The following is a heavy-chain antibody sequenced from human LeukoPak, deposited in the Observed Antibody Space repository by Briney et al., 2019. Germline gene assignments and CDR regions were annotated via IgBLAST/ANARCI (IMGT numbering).Heavy chain of an antibody. Sequence: GGSLRLSCAASGFTFSSYSMNWVRQAPGKGLEWVSYISSSSNTIYYADPVKGRFTISRDNAKNSLFLQMNSLRDEDTSVYYCARAVTVVTRGGLVFDYWGQGTLVTVSS. J-gene: IGHJ4*02. CDR2: ISSSSNTI. CDR1: GFTFSSYS. CDR3: ARAVTVVTRGGLVFDY. D-gene: IGHD2-21*02. V-gene: IGHV3-48*02.